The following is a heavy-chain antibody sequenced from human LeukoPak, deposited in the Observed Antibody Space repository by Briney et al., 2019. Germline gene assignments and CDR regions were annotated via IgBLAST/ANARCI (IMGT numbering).Heavy chain of an antibody. CDR2: IIPIFGTA. Sequence: GASVKVSCKASGGTFSSYAISWVRQAPGQGLEWMGGIIPIFGTANYAQKFQGRVTITTDESTSTAYMELSSLRSEDTAVYYCASGPYSSSWYNWFDPGGQGTLVTVSS. CDR1: GGTFSSYA. D-gene: IGHD6-13*01. CDR3: ASGPYSSSWYNWFDP. J-gene: IGHJ5*02. V-gene: IGHV1-69*05.